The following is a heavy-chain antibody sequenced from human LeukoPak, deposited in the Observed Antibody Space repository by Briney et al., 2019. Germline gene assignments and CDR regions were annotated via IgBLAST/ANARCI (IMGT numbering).Heavy chain of an antibody. J-gene: IGHJ4*02. CDR2: IYTSGST. CDR3: ARSHPILRNLDWLLAFDY. V-gene: IGHV4-4*07. Sequence: SETLSLTCTVSGGSISSYYWSWIRQPAGKGLEWIGRIYTSGSTNYNPSLKSRVTMSVDTSKNQFSLKLSSVTAADTAVYYCARSHPILRNLDWLLAFDYWGQGTLVTVSS. CDR1: GGSISSYY. D-gene: IGHD3-9*01.